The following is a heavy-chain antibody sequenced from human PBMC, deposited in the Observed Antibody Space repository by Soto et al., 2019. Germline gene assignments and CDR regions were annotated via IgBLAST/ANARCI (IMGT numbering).Heavy chain of an antibody. CDR2: IKEEGSEE. J-gene: IGHJ6*02. CDR1: GFTFSTYW. V-gene: IGHV3-7*05. Sequence: EVQLVESGGGLVQPGGSLRLSCAASGFTFSTYWMNWVRQAPGKGLQWVANIKEEGSEEYYVDSVKGRFTISRDNAKNSLYLDMNSLRGEDTAVYYCARDWGAPGRGSALGYYYHFGMDVWGQGTTVTVPS. D-gene: IGHD3-16*01. CDR3: ARDWGAPGRGSALGYYYHFGMDV.